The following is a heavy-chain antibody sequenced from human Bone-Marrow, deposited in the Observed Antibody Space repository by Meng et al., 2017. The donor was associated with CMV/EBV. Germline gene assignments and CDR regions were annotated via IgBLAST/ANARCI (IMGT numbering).Heavy chain of an antibody. J-gene: IGHJ5*02. V-gene: IGHV1-2*02. Sequence: ASVKVSCKASGYTFTGYYMHWVRQAPGQGPEWMGWINPNSGGTNYAQKFQGRVTMTRDTSINTAYMELRRLRSDDTAVYYCATERYCSSTSCVGWFDPWGQGTLVTVSS. CDR2: INPNSGGT. CDR1: GYTFTGYY. D-gene: IGHD2-2*01. CDR3: ATERYCSSTSCVGWFDP.